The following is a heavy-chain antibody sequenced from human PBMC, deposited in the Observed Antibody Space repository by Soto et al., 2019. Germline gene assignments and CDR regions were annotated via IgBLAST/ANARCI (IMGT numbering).Heavy chain of an antibody. Sequence: EVQLLESGGDLVQPGGSLTLSCAAAGFTFSSYGMSWVRQAPGKGLEWVSAVSGSGGSVYYADSVRGRFTISRDNYKNTLYLQVNSLRAEDTAIYYCAKGSVVGVDYSYGIDVWGQGTTVTVSS. CDR3: AKGSVVGVDYSYGIDV. D-gene: IGHD2-2*01. J-gene: IGHJ6*02. V-gene: IGHV3-23*01. CDR1: GFTFSSYG. CDR2: VSGSGGSV.